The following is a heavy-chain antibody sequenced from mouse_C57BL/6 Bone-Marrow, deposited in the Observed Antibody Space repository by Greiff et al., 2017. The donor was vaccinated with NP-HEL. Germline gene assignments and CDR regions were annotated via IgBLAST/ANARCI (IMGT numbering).Heavy chain of an antibody. CDR3: TRDGYDYSWFAY. CDR1: GFTFSSYA. CDR2: ISSGGDYI. D-gene: IGHD2-4*01. V-gene: IGHV5-9-1*02. J-gene: IGHJ3*01. Sequence: EVKLMESGEGLVKPGGSLKLSCAASGFTFSSYAMSWVRQTPEKRLEWVAYISSGGDYIYYADTVKGRFTISRDNARNTLYLQMSSLKSEDTAMYYGTRDGYDYSWFAYWGQGTLVTGSA.